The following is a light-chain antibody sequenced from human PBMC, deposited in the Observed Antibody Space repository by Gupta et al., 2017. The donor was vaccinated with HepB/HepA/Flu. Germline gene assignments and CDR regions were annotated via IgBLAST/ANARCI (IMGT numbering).Light chain of an antibody. CDR3: QVWDSSSDHRV. CDR1: NIGSQS. CDR2: DNS. Sequence: SYVLTQPPSEPVAPGETARMTGGVDNIGSQSVHWYRQKPGQAPVLVVYDNSDRPSGIPERFSGSKSGNTATLTISRVEAGDEADYYCQVWDSSSDHRVFGGGTTATVL. V-gene: IGLV3-21*02. J-gene: IGLJ3*02.